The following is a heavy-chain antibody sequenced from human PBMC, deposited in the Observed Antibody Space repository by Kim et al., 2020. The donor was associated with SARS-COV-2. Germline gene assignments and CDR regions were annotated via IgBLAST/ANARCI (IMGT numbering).Heavy chain of an antibody. Sequence: SPSFKGQVTISADKSISTAYLQWSSLKASDTAMYYCASVNYYDSSGYFDYWGQGTLVTVSS. CDR3: ASVNYYDSSGYFDY. D-gene: IGHD3-22*01. J-gene: IGHJ4*02. V-gene: IGHV5-51*01.